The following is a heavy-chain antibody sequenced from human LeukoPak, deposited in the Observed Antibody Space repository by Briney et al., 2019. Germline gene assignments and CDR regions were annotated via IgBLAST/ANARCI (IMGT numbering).Heavy chain of an antibody. Sequence: PGGSLRLSCAASGFTFMSYWMSWVRQAPGKGLEWVSGINWNGGSTGYADSVKGRFTISRDNAKNSLYLQMNSLRAEDTALYYCARLYSSSPTDAFDIWGQGTMVTVSS. D-gene: IGHD6-6*01. V-gene: IGHV3-20*04. CDR1: GFTFMSYW. CDR3: ARLYSSSPTDAFDI. CDR2: INWNGGST. J-gene: IGHJ3*02.